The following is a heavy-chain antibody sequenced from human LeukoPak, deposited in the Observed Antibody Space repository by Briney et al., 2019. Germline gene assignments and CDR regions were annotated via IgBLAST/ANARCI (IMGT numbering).Heavy chain of an antibody. D-gene: IGHD3-3*01. CDR1: GGSFSGYY. J-gene: IGHJ4*02. V-gene: IGHV4-34*01. CDR3: ARLTQTAIFGVSRSRYYFDY. CDR2: INHSGST. Sequence: SETLSLTCAVYGGSFSGYYWSWIRQPPGKGLEWIGEINHSGSTNYNPSLNSRVTISVDTSKNQFSLKLSSVTAADTAVYYCARLTQTAIFGVSRSRYYFDYWGQGTLVTVSS.